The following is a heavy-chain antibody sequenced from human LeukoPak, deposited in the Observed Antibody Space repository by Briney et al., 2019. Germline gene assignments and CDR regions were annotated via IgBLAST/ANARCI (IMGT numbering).Heavy chain of an antibody. V-gene: IGHV3-30-3*01. CDR2: ISYDGSNK. J-gene: IGHJ4*02. CDR1: GFTFSSYA. Sequence: PGRSLRLSCAASGFTFSSYAMHWVRQAPGKGLEWVAVISYDGSNKYYADSVKGRFTISRDNPKNTLYLQMNSLRAEDTAVYYCARGGYSSSWYSGFNYWGQGTLVTVSS. CDR3: ARGGYSSSWYSGFNY. D-gene: IGHD6-13*01.